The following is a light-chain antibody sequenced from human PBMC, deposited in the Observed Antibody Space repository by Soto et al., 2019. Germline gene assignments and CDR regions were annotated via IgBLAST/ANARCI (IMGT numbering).Light chain of an antibody. Sequence: VLLTQSPATLSLSPWERATLSCITSLSVSVYLDWYQQKPGQAPRLLISDASNRATGIPARFSGSGSGTDFTITISSLEPENLASYYRYRRQYRPPLSLGQRTRLGIK. CDR3: YRRQYRPPLS. V-gene: IGKV3-11*01. CDR2: DAS. J-gene: IGKJ5*01. CDR1: LSVSVY.